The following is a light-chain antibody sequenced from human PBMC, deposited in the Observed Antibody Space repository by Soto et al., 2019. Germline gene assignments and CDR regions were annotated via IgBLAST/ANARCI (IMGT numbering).Light chain of an antibody. J-gene: IGLJ2*01. V-gene: IGLV2-14*03. CDR1: SSDIGAYNF. CDR3: NSWTTSTTMI. Sequence: QSALTQPASVSGSPGQSITISCTGTSSDIGAYNFVSWYQQHPGKAPKLMLYDVNIRPSGVSNRFSGSKSGNTASLTISGLQAEAEYDYYCNSWTTSTTMIFGGGTKLTVL. CDR2: DVN.